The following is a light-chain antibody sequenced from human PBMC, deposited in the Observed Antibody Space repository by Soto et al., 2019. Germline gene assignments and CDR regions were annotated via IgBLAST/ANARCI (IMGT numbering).Light chain of an antibody. V-gene: IGKV1-27*01. J-gene: IGKJ2*01. CDR3: QKYVNAPKT. Sequence: DIQMTQSPSSLSASVGDRVTITCRASQGMRNYLAWYQQKPGKVPKLLIYGASALQSGVPSRFIGSGSGTDFTLTISSLQPEDAATYYCQKYVNAPKTFGQGTKLEIK. CDR1: QGMRNY. CDR2: GAS.